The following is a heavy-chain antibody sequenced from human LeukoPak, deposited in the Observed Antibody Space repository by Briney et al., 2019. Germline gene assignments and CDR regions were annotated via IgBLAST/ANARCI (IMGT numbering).Heavy chain of an antibody. CDR2: ITSSSSYI. CDR3: AREGPHTYDYVWGSYRYRPSFDY. J-gene: IGHJ4*02. D-gene: IGHD3-16*02. Sequence: GGSLRLSCAASGFTFSNYNMNWVRQAPGKGLEWVSSITSSSSYIYYADSVKGRFTISRDNAKNSLYLQMDSLRVEDTAVYYCAREGPHTYDYVWGSYRYRPSFDYWGQGTLVTVSS. CDR1: GFTFSNYN. V-gene: IGHV3-21*04.